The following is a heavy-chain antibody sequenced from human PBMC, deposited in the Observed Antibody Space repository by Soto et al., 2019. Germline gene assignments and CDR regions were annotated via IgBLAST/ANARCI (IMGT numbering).Heavy chain of an antibody. Sequence: ASVKVSCKASGYTFTGYYMHWVRQAPGQGLEWMGWINPNSGGTNYAQKFQGWVTMTRDTSISTAYMELSRLRSDDTAVYYCARDRVYYDILTGYRPYYYGMDVWGQGTTVTVSS. CDR3: ARDRVYYDILTGYRPYYYGMDV. J-gene: IGHJ6*02. V-gene: IGHV1-2*04. D-gene: IGHD3-9*01. CDR1: GYTFTGYY. CDR2: INPNSGGT.